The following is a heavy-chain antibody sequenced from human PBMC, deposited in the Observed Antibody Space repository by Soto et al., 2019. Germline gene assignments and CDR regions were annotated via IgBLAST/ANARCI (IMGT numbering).Heavy chain of an antibody. CDR3: ARDAVRLVITHGDAFDI. V-gene: IGHV3-20*04. D-gene: IGHD3-22*01. CDR2: INWNGGST. J-gene: IGHJ3*02. CDR1: GFTFDDYG. Sequence: EVQLVESGGGVVRPGGSLRLSCAASGFTFDDYGMSWVRQAPGKGLEWVSGINWNGGSTGYADSVKGRFTISRDNAKYSLYLQMNSLRAEDTALSYCARDAVRLVITHGDAFDIWGQGTMVTVSS.